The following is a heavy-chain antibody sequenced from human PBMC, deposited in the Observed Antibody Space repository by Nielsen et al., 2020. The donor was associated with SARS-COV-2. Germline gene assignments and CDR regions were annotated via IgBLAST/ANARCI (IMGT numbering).Heavy chain of an antibody. CDR2: ISHDGSDK. CDR1: GFTFSTYG. J-gene: IGHJ4*02. Sequence: GESLKISCEASGFTFSTYGMHWVRQAPGKGLEWVAVISHDGSDKYYAESVKGRFTISRDNSKNTLYLQMNSLRPEDTAVYYCAKDRDPYSMEYWGQGTLVTVSS. CDR3: AKDRDPYSMEY. D-gene: IGHD4-11*01. V-gene: IGHV3-30*18.